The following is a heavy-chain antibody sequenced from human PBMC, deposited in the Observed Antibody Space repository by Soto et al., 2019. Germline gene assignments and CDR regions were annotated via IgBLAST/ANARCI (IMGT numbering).Heavy chain of an antibody. CDR2: IYYSGNT. D-gene: IGHD6-6*01. V-gene: IGHV4-59*01. J-gene: IGHJ5*02. Sequence: SETLSLTCTVSGGPISDYYWSWIRQPPGKGLEWIGFIYYSGNTNYNPSLKTRVTMSMDTSKNQLSLKLSSVTAADTAVYYCARLGGLAARLFDPWGQGTLVTVSS. CDR1: GGPISDYY. CDR3: ARLGGLAARLFDP.